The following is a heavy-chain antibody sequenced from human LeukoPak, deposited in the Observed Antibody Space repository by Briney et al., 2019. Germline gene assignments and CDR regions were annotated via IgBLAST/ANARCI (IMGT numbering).Heavy chain of an antibody. V-gene: IGHV4-4*07. CDR3: ARLGGYCSGGSCYSFFDY. Sequence: PSETLSLTCTVSGASISGYYWSWIRQPAGKGLEWIGRIYSSGSTNYNPSLKSRVTMSVDTSKNQFSLKLSSVTAADTAVYYCARLGGYCSGGSCYSFFDYWGQGTLVTVSS. CDR1: GASISGYY. D-gene: IGHD2-15*01. CDR2: IYSSGST. J-gene: IGHJ4*02.